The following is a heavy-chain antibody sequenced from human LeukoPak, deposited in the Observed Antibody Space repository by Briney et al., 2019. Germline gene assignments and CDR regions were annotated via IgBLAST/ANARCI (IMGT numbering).Heavy chain of an antibody. V-gene: IGHV3-30*18. Sequence: PGGSLRLSCAASGFTFSSYGMHWVRQAPGKGLEWVAVIGYDGKNIQYVDSVKGRFIISRDNSKKTLYLQVNSLRAEDTAVYYCAKDEGSRCGGDCPLDYWGRGTLVTVSS. CDR2: IGYDGKNI. CDR1: GFTFSSYG. J-gene: IGHJ4*02. D-gene: IGHD2-21*02. CDR3: AKDEGSRCGGDCPLDY.